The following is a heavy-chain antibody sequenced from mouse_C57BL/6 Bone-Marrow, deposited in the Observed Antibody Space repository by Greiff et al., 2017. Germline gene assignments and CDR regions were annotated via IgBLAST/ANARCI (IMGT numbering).Heavy chain of an antibody. D-gene: IGHD2-10*02. CDR3: ARRYGSQYYYAMDY. V-gene: IGHV5-6*02. Sequence: EVKLVEPGGDLVKPGGSLKLSCAASGFTFSSYGMSWVRQTPDKRLEWVATISSGGSYTYYPDSVKGRFTISRDNAKNTLYLQMSSLKSEDTAMYYCARRYGSQYYYAMDYWGQGTSVTVSS. J-gene: IGHJ4*01. CDR1: GFTFSSYG. CDR2: ISSGGSYT.